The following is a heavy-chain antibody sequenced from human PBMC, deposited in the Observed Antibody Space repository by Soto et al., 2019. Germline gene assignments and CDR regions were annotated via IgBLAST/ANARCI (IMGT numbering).Heavy chain of an antibody. V-gene: IGHV3-23*01. CDR3: AKVSTEYSAPVDH. Sequence: EVQLLESGGGLVQPGGSLRLACAASGFSLNSYAMVWVRQAPGKGLEWVSVISARGGRLYFADSGKGRFTISRDNSKNALPLEMNSLRPEDTATYFWAKVSTEYSAPVDHWGQGPLVLVSS. CDR1: GFSLNSYA. CDR2: ISARGGRL. D-gene: IGHD5-12*01. J-gene: IGHJ4*02.